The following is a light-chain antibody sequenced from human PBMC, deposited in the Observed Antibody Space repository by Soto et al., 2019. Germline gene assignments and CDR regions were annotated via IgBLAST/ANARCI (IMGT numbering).Light chain of an antibody. J-gene: IGLJ1*01. V-gene: IGLV2-14*01. CDR3: SSYTSSSPRV. Sequence: QSALTQPASVSGSPGQSITISCTGTSSDVGGYNYVSWYQQHPGKAPKLMIYEVSNRPSGVSNRFSGSKSGNTASLAISGLQAAAEADYYCSSYTSSSPRVFGTGTKLTVL. CDR2: EVS. CDR1: SSDVGGYNY.